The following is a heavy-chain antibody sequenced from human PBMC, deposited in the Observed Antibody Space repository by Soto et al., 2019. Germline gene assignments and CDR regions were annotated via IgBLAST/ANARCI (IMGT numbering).Heavy chain of an antibody. CDR2: INHSGST. J-gene: IGHJ4*02. D-gene: IGHD5-18*01. V-gene: IGHV4-34*01. CDR3: ARLGRGYSYSLNY. Sequence: SETLSLTCAVYGGSFSGYYWSWIRQPPGKGLEWIGEINHSGSTNYNPSLKSRVTISVDTSKNQFSLKLSSVTAADTALYYCARLGRGYSYSLNYWGQGTLVTVSS. CDR1: GGSFSGYY.